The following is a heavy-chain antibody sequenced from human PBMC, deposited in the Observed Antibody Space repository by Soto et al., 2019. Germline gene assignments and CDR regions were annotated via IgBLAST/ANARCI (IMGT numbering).Heavy chain of an antibody. CDR3: ARDPRGYSYGFYYYYGMDV. D-gene: IGHD5-18*01. CDR1: GGSISSGGYY. Sequence: SETLSLTCTVSGGSISSGGYYWSWIRQPPGKGLEWIGYIYYSGSTNYNPSLKSRVTISVDTSKNQFSLKLSSVTAADTAVYYCARDPRGYSYGFYYYYGMDVWGQGTTVTV. CDR2: IYYSGST. V-gene: IGHV4-61*08. J-gene: IGHJ6*02.